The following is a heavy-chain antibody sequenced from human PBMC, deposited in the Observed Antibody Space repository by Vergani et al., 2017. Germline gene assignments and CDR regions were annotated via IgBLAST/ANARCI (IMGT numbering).Heavy chain of an antibody. CDR2: IIPIFGTA. CDR1: GGTFSSYA. J-gene: IGHJ6*02. Sequence: QVQLVQSGAEVKKPGSSVKVSCKASGGTFSSYAISWVRQAPGQGLEWMGGIIPIFGTANYAQKFQGRVTITADESTSTAYMELSSLRSEDTAVYYCAGTAARSYYYYYYGMDVWGQGTTVTVCS. V-gene: IGHV1-69*12. CDR3: AGTAARSYYYYYYGMDV. D-gene: IGHD2-2*01.